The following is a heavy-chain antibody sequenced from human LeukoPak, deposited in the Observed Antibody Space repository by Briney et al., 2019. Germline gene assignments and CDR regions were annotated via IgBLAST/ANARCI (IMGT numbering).Heavy chain of an antibody. J-gene: IGHJ6*02. CDR3: TAAMHPTHYYYCYYGMDV. CDR1: GYTFTSYG. Sequence: GASVKVSCKASGYTFTSYGISWVRQAPGQGLEWMGWISAYNGNTNYAQKLQGRVTMTTDTSTSTAYMELRSLRSDDTAVYYCTAAMHPTHYYYCYYGMDVWGQGTTVTVSS. D-gene: IGHD2-2*01. CDR2: ISAYNGNT. V-gene: IGHV1-18*01.